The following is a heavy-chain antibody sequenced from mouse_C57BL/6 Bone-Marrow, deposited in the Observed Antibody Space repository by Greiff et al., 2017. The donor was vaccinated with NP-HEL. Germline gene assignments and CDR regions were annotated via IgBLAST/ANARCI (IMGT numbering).Heavy chain of an antibody. D-gene: IGHD1-1*01. J-gene: IGHJ4*01. CDR3: ARPSYYGSSYDAMDY. V-gene: IGHV5-17*01. Sequence: EVHLVESGGGLVKPGGSLKLSCAASGFTFSDYGMHWVRQAPEKGLEWVAYISSGSSTIYYADTVKGRFTISRDNAKNTLFLQMTNLRSEDTAMYYCARPSYYGSSYDAMDYWGQGTSVTVSS. CDR2: ISSGSSTI. CDR1: GFTFSDYG.